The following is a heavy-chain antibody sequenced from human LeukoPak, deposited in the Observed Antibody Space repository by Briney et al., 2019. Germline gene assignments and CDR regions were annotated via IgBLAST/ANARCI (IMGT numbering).Heavy chain of an antibody. V-gene: IGHV3-21*01. Sequence: KSGGSLRLSCAASGFTFISYNMNWVRQAPGKGLEWVSSISSSTSYIYYADSVKGRFTISRDNAKNSLYLQMNSLRAEDTAVYYCTKVRGAAEIDYWGQGTLVTVSS. CDR1: GFTFISYN. J-gene: IGHJ4*02. CDR3: TKVRGAAEIDY. D-gene: IGHD6-25*01. CDR2: ISSSTSYI.